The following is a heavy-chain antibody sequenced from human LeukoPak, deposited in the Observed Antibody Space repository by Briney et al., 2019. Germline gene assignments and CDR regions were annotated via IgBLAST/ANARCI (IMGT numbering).Heavy chain of an antibody. D-gene: IGHD3-10*01. J-gene: IGHJ4*02. CDR3: ARADPRDKYYFDY. CDR2: ISSSGSTI. CDR1: GFTFSDYY. V-gene: IGHV3-11*01. Sequence: WGSLRLSCAASGFTFSDYYMSWIRQAPGKGLEWVSYISSSGSTIYYADSVKGRFTISRDNARNSLYLQMNSLRAEDTAVYYCARADPRDKYYFDYWGQGTLVTVSS.